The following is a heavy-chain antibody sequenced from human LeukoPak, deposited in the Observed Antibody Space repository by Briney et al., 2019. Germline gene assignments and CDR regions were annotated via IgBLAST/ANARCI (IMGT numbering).Heavy chain of an antibody. V-gene: IGHV1-18*01. Sequence: GASVKVSFKASGYTFSYYGVSWVRQAPGQGLEWVGWISAYTGDTDYARTLQGRVTMTTDTSTNTAYMELRTLRSDDTAVYYCAREGGTYSDYYYYYMDVWGKGTTVTVS. J-gene: IGHJ6*03. CDR2: ISAYTGDT. CDR3: AREGGTYSDYYYYYMDV. CDR1: GYTFSYYG. D-gene: IGHD1-26*01.